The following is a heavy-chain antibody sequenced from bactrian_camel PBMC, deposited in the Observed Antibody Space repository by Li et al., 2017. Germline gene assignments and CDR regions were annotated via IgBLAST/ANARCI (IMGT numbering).Heavy chain of an antibody. CDR3: APSRSLFWYDY. Sequence: QVQLVESGGGSVEAGGSLRLSCVASGNSGSCMGWFRQAPGKGLEWVAGISFGGTATTVADAAKGRFTISRDNTQNILYLRLNSLKTEDLALYYCAPSRSLFWYDYWGQGTQVTVS. CDR1: GNSGSC. D-gene: IGHD1*01. J-gene: IGHJ4*01. V-gene: IGHV3S6*01. CDR2: ISFGGTAT.